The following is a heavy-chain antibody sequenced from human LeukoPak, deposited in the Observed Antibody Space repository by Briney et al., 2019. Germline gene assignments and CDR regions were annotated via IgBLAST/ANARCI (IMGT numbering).Heavy chain of an antibody. Sequence: ASAKVSCKASGGTFSSYAISWVRQAPGQGLEWMGGIIPIFGTANYAQKFQGRVTITADESTSTAYMELSSLRSEDTAVYYCARDQSAYDGDYDLGAFDIWGQGTMVTVSS. V-gene: IGHV1-69*13. CDR2: IIPIFGTA. J-gene: IGHJ3*02. D-gene: IGHD4-17*01. CDR1: GGTFSSYA. CDR3: ARDQSAYDGDYDLGAFDI.